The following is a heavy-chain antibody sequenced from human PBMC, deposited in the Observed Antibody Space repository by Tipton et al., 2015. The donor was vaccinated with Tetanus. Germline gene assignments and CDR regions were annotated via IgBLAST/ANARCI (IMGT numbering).Heavy chain of an antibody. J-gene: IGHJ4*02. CDR1: GGSISTYH. CDR3: ARAYDFWSGHLDF. V-gene: IGHV4-59*01. CDR2: ASYSGSS. Sequence: LRLSCTVSGGSISTYHWNWIRQSPGKGLEWIGYASYSGSSNYNPSLKSRVIISIDASKNQFSLKLSSVAAADTAVYYCARAYDFWSGHLDFWGQGTLVTVSS. D-gene: IGHD3-3*01.